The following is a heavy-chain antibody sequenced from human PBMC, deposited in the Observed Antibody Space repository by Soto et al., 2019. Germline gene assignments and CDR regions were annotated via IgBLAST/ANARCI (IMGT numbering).Heavy chain of an antibody. CDR2: IIPNSGGT. V-gene: IGHV1-2*02. D-gene: IGHD6-19*01. Sequence: ASVKVSCKASGYTFTGYYMHWVRQAPGQGLEWMGWIIPNSGGTKYAQKFQDRVTMTRDTHINTVYMQLSSLRADDTAVYYCAKDLKRPTHWGIAVSGYSPDYWGQGTLVTVSS. CDR1: GYTFTGYY. J-gene: IGHJ4*02. CDR3: AKDLKRPTHWGIAVSGYSPDY.